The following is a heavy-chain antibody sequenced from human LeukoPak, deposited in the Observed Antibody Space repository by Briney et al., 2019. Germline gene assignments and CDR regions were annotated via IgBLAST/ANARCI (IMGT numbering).Heavy chain of an antibody. CDR3: ARGNEAAAGIGWFDP. CDR1: GYTFTGYY. D-gene: IGHD6-13*01. V-gene: IGHV1-2*02. Sequence: ASVKVSCKASGYTFTGYYMHWVRQAPGQGLEWMGWINPNSGGTNYAQKFQGRVTMTRDTSISTAYMELSRLRSDDTAVCYCARGNEAAAGIGWFDPWGQGTLVTVSS. CDR2: INPNSGGT. J-gene: IGHJ5*02.